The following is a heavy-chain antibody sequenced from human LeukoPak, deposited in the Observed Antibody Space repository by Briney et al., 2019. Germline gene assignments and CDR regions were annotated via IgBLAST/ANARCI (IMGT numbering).Heavy chain of an antibody. CDR3: ARESFGDYIDY. CDR2: INWNGGST. Sequence: GSLRLSCAASGFTFDDYGMSWVRQAPGKGLEWVSGINWNGGSTGYADSVKGRFTISRDNAKNSLFLQMNSLSVEDTAIYYCARESFGDYIDYWGQGAVVTVSS. V-gene: IGHV3-20*04. J-gene: IGHJ4*02. CDR1: GFTFDDYG. D-gene: IGHD4-17*01.